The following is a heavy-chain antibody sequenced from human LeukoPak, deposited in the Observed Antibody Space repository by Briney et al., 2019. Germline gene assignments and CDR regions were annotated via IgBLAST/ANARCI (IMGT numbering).Heavy chain of an antibody. CDR2: ISYDGSNK. Sequence: GGSLRLSCAASGFTFSSYGMHWVRQAPGKGLEWVAVISYDGSNKYYADSVKGRFTISRDNSKNTLYLQMNSLRAEDTAVYYCAKDRSVAAAGYYYYGMDVWGQGTTVTVSS. CDR3: AKDRSVAAAGYYYYGMDV. J-gene: IGHJ6*02. D-gene: IGHD6-13*01. V-gene: IGHV3-30*18. CDR1: GFTFSSYG.